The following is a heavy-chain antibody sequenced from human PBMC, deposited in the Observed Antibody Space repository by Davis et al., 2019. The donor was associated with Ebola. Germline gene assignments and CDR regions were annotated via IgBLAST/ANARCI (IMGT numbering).Heavy chain of an antibody. D-gene: IGHD1-1*01. J-gene: IGHJ4*02. CDR1: GFTFSSYW. CDR2: IKQDGSEK. V-gene: IGHV3-7*03. CDR3: AKGKEELEDGFDY. Sequence: GESLKISCAASGFTFSSYWMSWVRQAPGKGLEWVANIKQDGSEKYYVDSVKGRFTISRDNAKNSLYLQMNSLRAEDMALYYCAKGKEELEDGFDYWGQGTLVTVSS.